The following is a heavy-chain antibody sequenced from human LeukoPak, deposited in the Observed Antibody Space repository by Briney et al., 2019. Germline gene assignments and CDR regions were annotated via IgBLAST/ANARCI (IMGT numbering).Heavy chain of an antibody. J-gene: IGHJ4*02. D-gene: IGHD2-15*01. V-gene: IGHV3-53*01. CDR3: ARRAGEYSHPYDY. Sequence: SGGSLRLSCTVSGFTVSSNSWSWVRQAPGKGLEWVSFIYSGGHTHYSDSVKGRFTISRDNSKNTLYLQMNSLRAEDTAIYFCARRAGEYSHPYDYWGQGTLVTVSS. CDR2: IYSGGHT. CDR1: GFTVSSNS.